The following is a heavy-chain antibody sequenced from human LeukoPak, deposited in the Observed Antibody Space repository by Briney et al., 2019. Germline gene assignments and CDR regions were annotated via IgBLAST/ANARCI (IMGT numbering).Heavy chain of an antibody. CDR2: ISSSSSYI. CDR1: GFTFSSYS. J-gene: IGHJ5*02. Sequence: GGSLRLSCAASGFTFSSYSMNWVRQAPGKGLEWVSSISSSSSYIYYADSVKGRFTISRDNAKNSLYLQMNSLRAEDTAVYYCARDRKNWNGLQLVEGNWFDPWGQGTLVTVSS. CDR3: ARDRKNWNGLQLVEGNWFDP. V-gene: IGHV3-21*01. D-gene: IGHD1-1*01.